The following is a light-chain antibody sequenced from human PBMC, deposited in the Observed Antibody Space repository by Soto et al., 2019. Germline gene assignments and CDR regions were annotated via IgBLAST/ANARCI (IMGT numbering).Light chain of an antibody. CDR3: QHYDNSPVA. V-gene: IGKV3-20*01. CDR2: GAS. Sequence: PGERATLSCRASQRISSSHLAWYQQKPGQAPRLLIYGASSRAIGIPDRFSGSGSGADFTLTISRLEPEDFALYLCQHYDNSPVAFGGGTKVEIK. CDR1: QRISSSH. J-gene: IGKJ4*01.